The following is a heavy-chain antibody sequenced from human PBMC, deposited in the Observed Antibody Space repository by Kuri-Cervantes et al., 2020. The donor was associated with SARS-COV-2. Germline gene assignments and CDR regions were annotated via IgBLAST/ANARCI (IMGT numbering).Heavy chain of an antibody. CDR3: ARHVPDWLLNWFDP. D-gene: IGHD3-9*01. V-gene: IGHV4-39*01. CDR2: IYYSGST. CDR1: GGSTSSSSYY. Sequence: ESLKISCTVSGGSTSSSSYYWGWIRQPPGKGPEWIGSIYYSGSTYYNPSLKSRVTISVDTSKNQFSLKLSSVTAADTAVYYCARHVPDWLLNWFDPWGQGTLVTVSS. J-gene: IGHJ5*02.